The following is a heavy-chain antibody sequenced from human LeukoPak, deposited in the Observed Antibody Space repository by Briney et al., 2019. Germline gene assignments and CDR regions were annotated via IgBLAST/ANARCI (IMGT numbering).Heavy chain of an antibody. J-gene: IGHJ4*02. CDR3: ARDGGVATIDY. CDR1: GASITTTLYY. CDR2: FYYGGIT. Sequence: PSETLSLTCTVSGASITTTLYYWVWARQSPGKGLEWIRSFYYGGITYYHPSLKSRVTVSVDTSRSQFSLKLISVTAADTAVYYCARDGGVATIDYWGQGTLVTVSS. D-gene: IGHD5-12*01. V-gene: IGHV4-39*07.